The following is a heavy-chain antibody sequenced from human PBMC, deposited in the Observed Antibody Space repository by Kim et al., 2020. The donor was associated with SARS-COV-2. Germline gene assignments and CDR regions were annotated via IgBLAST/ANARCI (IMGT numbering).Heavy chain of an antibody. Sequence: GGSLRLSCAASGFSFSNFWMGWARQAPGKGLEWVASIGRDGSDKKYVESVKGRFTISRDNAKNSLYLQVTSLRLEDTAVYFCARDRGWYRADYWGQGTMVPVS. D-gene: IGHD6-19*01. CDR2: IGRDGSDK. CDR3: ARDRGWYRADY. CDR1: GFSFSNFW. V-gene: IGHV3-7*01. J-gene: IGHJ4*02.